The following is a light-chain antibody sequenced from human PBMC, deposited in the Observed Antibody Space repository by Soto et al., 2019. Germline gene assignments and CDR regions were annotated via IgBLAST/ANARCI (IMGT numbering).Light chain of an antibody. V-gene: IGLV2-14*01. CDR2: EVT. CDR3: SSYTSSSYVV. J-gene: IGLJ2*01. CDR1: SSDVGGYNY. Sequence: QSVLTQPASVSGSPGQSITISCTGTSSDVGGYNYVSWYQQYSGKAPKLMIYEVTNRPSGVSNRFSGSKSGNTASLTISGLQPEDEADYYCSSYTSSSYVVFGGGTKVTVL.